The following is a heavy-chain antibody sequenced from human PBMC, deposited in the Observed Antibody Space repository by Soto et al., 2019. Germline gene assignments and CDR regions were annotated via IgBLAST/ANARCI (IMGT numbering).Heavy chain of an antibody. CDR2: IYYTGIT. CDR1: GGSISRDSYY. D-gene: IGHD1-1*01. CDR3: ATGTSSWFES. J-gene: IGHJ5*01. V-gene: IGHV4-31*03. Sequence: QVQLQESGPGLVKPSQTLSLTCSVSGGSISRDSYYWTWIRQHPGKGLEWIGYIYYTGITHYSPSLRTRVTISVDTSNSLFSLNLNAVTAADTAVYYCATGTSSWFESWGQGTLVTVSS.